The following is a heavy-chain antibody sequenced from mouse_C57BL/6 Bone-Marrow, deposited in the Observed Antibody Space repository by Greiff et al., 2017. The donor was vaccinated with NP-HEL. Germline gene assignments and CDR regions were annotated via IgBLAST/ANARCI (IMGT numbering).Heavy chain of an antibody. CDR1: GYTFTDYY. V-gene: IGHV1-19*01. D-gene: IGHD1-1*01. J-gene: IGHJ2*01. CDR2: INPYNGGT. Sequence: VQLQQSGPVLVKPGASVKMSCKASGYTFTDYYMNWVKQSHGKSLEWIGVINPYNGGTSYNQKFKGKATLTVDKSSSTAYMELNSLTSEDSAVYYCARCHSTVVATDYFDYWGQGTTLTVSS. CDR3: ARCHSTVVATDYFDY.